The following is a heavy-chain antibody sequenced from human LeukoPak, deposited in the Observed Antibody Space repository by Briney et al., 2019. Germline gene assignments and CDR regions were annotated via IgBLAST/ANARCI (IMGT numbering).Heavy chain of an antibody. J-gene: IGHJ6*02. D-gene: IGHD5-24*01. CDR1: GYSFTTYW. V-gene: IGHV5-10-1*01. CDR3: ARLRDGGMDV. Sequence: GESLKISSKGSGYSFTTYWISWVRQKPGKGLEWMGRIDPSDSYTNYSPPFQGHVTISADKSINTAYLQWSSLKASDTAMYYCARLRDGGMDVWGQGTTVTVSS. CDR2: IDPSDSYT.